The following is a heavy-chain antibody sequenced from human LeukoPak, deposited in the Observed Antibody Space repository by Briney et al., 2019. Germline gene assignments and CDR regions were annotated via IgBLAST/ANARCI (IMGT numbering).Heavy chain of an antibody. CDR2: ISRGGRTV. Sequence: HPGGSLRLSCAASGFTFSNYEMNWVRQAPGKGLDWVAYISRGGRTVDYADSVKGRFTISRDSAKNALYLQMNSLRAEDTSVYNCVREAAGGTKGVSGTFDIWGQGTMVTVSS. J-gene: IGHJ3*02. D-gene: IGHD6-13*01. CDR1: GFTFSNYE. CDR3: VREAAGGTKGVSGTFDI. V-gene: IGHV3-48*03.